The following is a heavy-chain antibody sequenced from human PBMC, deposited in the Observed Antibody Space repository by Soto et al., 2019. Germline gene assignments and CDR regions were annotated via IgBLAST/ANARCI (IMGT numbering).Heavy chain of an antibody. CDR2: IAYDGSKT. J-gene: IGHJ5*01. Sequence: QVQLVESGGGVVQPGRSLRLTCAASGFTFSSNGMHWVRQPPGKGLEWVALIAYDGSKTYYGDSVRGRFTISRDNSENTLLLQMNSLRAEDTAVYYCARWVGGSMFDNSGKYDSWGQGTLVTVSS. CDR3: ARWVGGSMFDNSGKYDS. CDR1: GFTFSSNG. V-gene: IGHV3-30*03. D-gene: IGHD3-22*01.